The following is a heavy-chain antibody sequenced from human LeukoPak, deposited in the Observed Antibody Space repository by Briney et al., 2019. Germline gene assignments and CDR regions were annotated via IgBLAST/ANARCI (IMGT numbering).Heavy chain of an antibody. D-gene: IGHD3-10*01. V-gene: IGHV3-33*08. CDR1: GFTFSSYA. CDR2: IWYDGSNK. Sequence: GGSLRLSCAASGFTFSSYAMHWVRQAPGKGLEWVAVIWYDGSNKYYADSVKGRFTISRDNSKNTLYLQMNSLRAEDTAVYYCARDYYGSGSQFDYWGQGTLVTVSS. J-gene: IGHJ4*02. CDR3: ARDYYGSGSQFDY.